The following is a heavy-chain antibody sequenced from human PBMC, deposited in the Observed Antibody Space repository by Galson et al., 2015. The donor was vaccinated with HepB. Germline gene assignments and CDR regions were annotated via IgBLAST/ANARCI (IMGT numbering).Heavy chain of an antibody. J-gene: IGHJ4*02. D-gene: IGHD3-22*01. V-gene: IGHV1-18*01. CDR3: ASLMYDSSGFYGYYFDS. CDR2: ISVYKGNT. CDR1: GYTFTGYG. Sequence: SCKAAGYTFTGYGITWVRQAPGQGLEWMGWISVYKGNTNYAQKFQGRVTMTMTTDTSTSTSYMELRSLRSDDTAVYYCASLMYDSSGFYGYYFDSWGQGSLVTVSS.